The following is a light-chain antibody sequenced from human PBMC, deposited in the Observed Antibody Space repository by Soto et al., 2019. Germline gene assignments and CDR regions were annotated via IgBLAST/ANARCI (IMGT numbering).Light chain of an antibody. CDR2: WAS. CDR3: QQFYSIPFT. Sequence: DIVMTQSPDSLAVSLGERATINCKSSQSVLSSSDNRNYLTWYQQRPGQPPKLLIYWASTRESGVPDRFSGSGSGTDFTLTISSLQAEDVAVYYCQQFYSIPFTFGGGTKVEI. V-gene: IGKV4-1*01. J-gene: IGKJ4*01. CDR1: QSVLSSSDNRNY.